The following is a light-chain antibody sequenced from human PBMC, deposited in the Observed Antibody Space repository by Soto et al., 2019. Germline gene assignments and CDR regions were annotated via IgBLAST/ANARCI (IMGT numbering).Light chain of an antibody. J-gene: IGKJ4*01. CDR1: QSLSGW. Sequence: DIQMTQSPSTLSASVGDRVTITCRASQSLSGWLAWYQQKPGKAPNLLIYKTSSLESGVPSRFSGSGSGTEFILTISSLQPDDFATYYCQHYNGYPITCGGGTKVYIK. CDR2: KTS. V-gene: IGKV1-5*03. CDR3: QHYNGYPIT.